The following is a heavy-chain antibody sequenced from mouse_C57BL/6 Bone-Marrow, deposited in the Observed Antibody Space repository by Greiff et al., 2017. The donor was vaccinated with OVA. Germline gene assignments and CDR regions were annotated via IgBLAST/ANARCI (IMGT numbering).Heavy chain of an antibody. CDR1: GYTFTNYW. Sequence: VQLQQSGAELVRPGTSVKMSCKASGYTFTNYWIGWAKQRPGHGLEWIGDIYPGGGYTNYNEKFKGKATLTADKSSSTAYMQFSSLTSEDSAIYYCAREDYYYGSSSAWFAYWGQGTLVTVSA. V-gene: IGHV1-63*01. J-gene: IGHJ3*01. D-gene: IGHD1-1*01. CDR3: AREDYYYGSSSAWFAY. CDR2: IYPGGGYT.